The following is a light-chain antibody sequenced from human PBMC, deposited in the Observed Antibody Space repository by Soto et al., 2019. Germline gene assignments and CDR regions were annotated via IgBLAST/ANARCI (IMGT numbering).Light chain of an antibody. Sequence: EIVLTQSPATLSVSPGERATLSWRASQSVSDYLAWYQQRPGQAPRLLIFGASTRATGFPARFSGSGSGTEFTLTISSLQSEDFAVYYCQQYKDWPHTFGQGTKVDIK. CDR1: QSVSDY. CDR3: QQYKDWPHT. J-gene: IGKJ1*01. V-gene: IGKV3-15*01. CDR2: GAS.